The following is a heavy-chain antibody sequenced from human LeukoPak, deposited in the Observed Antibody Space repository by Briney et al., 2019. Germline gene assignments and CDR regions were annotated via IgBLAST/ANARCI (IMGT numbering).Heavy chain of an antibody. CDR2: ITGSESST. D-gene: IGHD6-19*01. CDR1: GFTFGSYA. J-gene: IGHJ4*02. Sequence: GGSLRLSCAASGFTFGSYAMTWVRQAPGKGLEWVSVITGSESSTYYADPVRGRFTISRDNSKNTLFLQMNSLRAEDTAVYYCAKSPYSSGWPPFDYWGQGTLVTVSS. CDR3: AKSPYSSGWPPFDY. V-gene: IGHV3-23*01.